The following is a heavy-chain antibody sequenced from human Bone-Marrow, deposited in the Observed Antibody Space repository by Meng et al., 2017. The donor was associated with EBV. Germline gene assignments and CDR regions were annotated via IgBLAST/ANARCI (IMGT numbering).Heavy chain of an antibody. J-gene: IGHJ4*02. CDR2: ISSTATYI. D-gene: IGHD3-10*01. CDR3: VRGYYGSGSPPGGY. Sequence: EVQLVESGGGLVKPGGSLRLACSASGFTFSSYNMNGVRQAPGKGLEWVSSISSTATYIYYADSVKGRFTISRDDAKNSLYLQMNSLRGEDTAVYYCVRGYYGSGSPPGGYWGQGTLVTVSS. CDR1: GFTFSSYN. V-gene: IGHV3-21*01.